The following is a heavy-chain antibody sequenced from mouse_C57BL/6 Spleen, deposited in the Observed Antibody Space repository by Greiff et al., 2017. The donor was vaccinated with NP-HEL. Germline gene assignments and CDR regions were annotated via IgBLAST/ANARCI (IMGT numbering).Heavy chain of an antibody. Sequence: VQLQQSGPELVKPGASVKISCKASGYTFTDYYMNWVKQSHGKSLEWIGDINPNNGGTSYNQKFKGKATLTVDKSSSTAYMELRSLTSEDSAVYYCARPYYGYDAWFAYWGQGTLVTVSA. CDR3: ARPYYGYDAWFAY. V-gene: IGHV1-26*01. CDR1: GYTFTDYY. J-gene: IGHJ3*01. D-gene: IGHD2-9*01. CDR2: INPNNGGT.